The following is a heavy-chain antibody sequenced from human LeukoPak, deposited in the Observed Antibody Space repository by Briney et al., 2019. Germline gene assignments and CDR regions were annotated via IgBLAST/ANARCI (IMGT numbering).Heavy chain of an antibody. V-gene: IGHV6-1*01. Sequence: SQTLSLTCSISGDSVSSNSAAWNWIRQSPSRGLEWLGRTYYRSKWYNDYAVSVKSRITINPDTSKNQFSLQLNSVTPEDTAVYYCARMEDSSTDYYYYYMDVWGKGTTVTVSS. J-gene: IGHJ6*03. CDR1: GDSVSSNSAA. CDR2: TYYRSKWYN. CDR3: ARMEDSSTDYYYYYMDV. D-gene: IGHD6-6*01.